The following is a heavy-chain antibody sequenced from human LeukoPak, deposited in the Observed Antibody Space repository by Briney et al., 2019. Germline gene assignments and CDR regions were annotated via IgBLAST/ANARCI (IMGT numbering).Heavy chain of an antibody. CDR2: IWYDGSNK. J-gene: IGHJ5*02. CDR3: ARAGGDGYNSNWFDP. Sequence: GGSLRLSCAASGFTFSSYGMHWVRQAPGEGLEWVAVIWYDGSNKYYADSVKGRFTISRDNSKNTLYLQMNSLRAEDTAVYYCARAGGDGYNSNWFDPWGQGTLVTVSS. V-gene: IGHV3-33*01. CDR1: GFTFSSYG. D-gene: IGHD5-24*01.